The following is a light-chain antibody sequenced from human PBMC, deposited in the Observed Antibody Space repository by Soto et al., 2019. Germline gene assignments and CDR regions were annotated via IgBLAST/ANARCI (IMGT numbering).Light chain of an antibody. Sequence: EIVWTQSPGTLSLSPGERATLSCRASQSVSNNYLAWYKQKPGQAPRLLIYGASNRATGIPDRFSGSGSGTDFTLTIRRLQPEDFAVDYCQQYGSSGTFGQGTKGDNK. CDR2: GAS. J-gene: IGKJ1*01. V-gene: IGKV3-20*01. CDR1: QSVSNNY. CDR3: QQYGSSGT.